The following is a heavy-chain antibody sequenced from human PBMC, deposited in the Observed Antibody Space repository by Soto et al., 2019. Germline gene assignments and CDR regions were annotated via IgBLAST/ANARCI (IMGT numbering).Heavy chain of an antibody. J-gene: IGHJ2*01. CDR3: ARQATIFGVVIRAWYFDL. V-gene: IGHV1-18*04. D-gene: IGHD3-3*01. Sequence: QVQLVQSGAEVKKPGASVKVSCKASGYTFTSYGISWVRQAPGQGLEWMGWISAYNGNTNYAQKLQGRVTMTTDTSTSTAYMELRSLRSDDTAVYYCARQATIFGVVIRAWYFDLWGRGTLVTVSS. CDR1: GYTFTSYG. CDR2: ISAYNGNT.